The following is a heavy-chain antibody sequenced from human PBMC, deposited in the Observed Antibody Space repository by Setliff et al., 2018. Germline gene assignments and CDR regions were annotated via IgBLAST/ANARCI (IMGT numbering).Heavy chain of an antibody. Sequence: SETLSLTCTVSGGSISGYYWSWIRQPPGKGLEWIGEINHSGSTNYNPSLKSRVTISVDTSKNQFSLKLSSVTAADTAVYYCARVSLKTYYDFWSGYYDRYFDYWGQGTLVTVST. V-gene: IGHV4-34*01. CDR2: INHSGST. J-gene: IGHJ4*02. D-gene: IGHD3-3*01. CDR3: ARVSLKTYYDFWSGYYDRYFDY. CDR1: GGSISGYY.